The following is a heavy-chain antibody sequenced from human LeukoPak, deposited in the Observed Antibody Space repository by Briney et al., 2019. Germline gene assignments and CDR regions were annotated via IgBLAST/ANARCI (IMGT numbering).Heavy chain of an antibody. V-gene: IGHV3-11*01. D-gene: IGHD2-2*02. J-gene: IGHJ4*02. CDR2: IKGNGLTT. CDR1: GFTFSDYY. CDR3: AKESCSSTSCYTNFDY. Sequence: GGSLRLSCAASGFTFSDYYMTWIRQAPGKGLEWLSHIKGNGLTTYYADFVKGRFTISRDNARNSLFLQMNSLRAEDTAVYYCAKESCSSTSCYTNFDYWGQGTLVTVSS.